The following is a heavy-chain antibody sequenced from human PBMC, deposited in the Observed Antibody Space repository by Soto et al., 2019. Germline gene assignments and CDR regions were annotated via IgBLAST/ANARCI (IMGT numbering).Heavy chain of an antibody. CDR1: GYTFTSYA. V-gene: IGHV1-3*01. CDR2: VNAGNGNT. J-gene: IGHJ4*02. D-gene: IGHD6-13*01. CDR3: ARRGSSWPHYYFDY. Sequence: ASVKVSCKASGYTFTSYAMHWVRQAPGQRLEWMGWVNAGNGNTKYSQKFQGRVTITRDTSASTAYMELSNLRSEDTAVYYCARRGSSWPHYYFDYWGQGTLVTVSS.